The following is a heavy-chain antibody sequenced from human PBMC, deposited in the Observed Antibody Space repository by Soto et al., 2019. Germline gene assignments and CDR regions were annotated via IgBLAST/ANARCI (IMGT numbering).Heavy chain of an antibody. Sequence: QVHLVESGGGVVQPGGSLRLSCAASGFSLIDSGIHVVRQAPGKGLEWVGSLGYDGSSTLYADSVDGRFVISGDISKNTVYLQMNSLRAEDTAVYFCAREAVRSGSYVGYFEAWGQGTLVTVSS. V-gene: IGHV3-30*02. CDR2: LGYDGSST. CDR1: GFSLIDSG. CDR3: AREAVRSGSYVGYFEA. J-gene: IGHJ4*02. D-gene: IGHD6-19*01.